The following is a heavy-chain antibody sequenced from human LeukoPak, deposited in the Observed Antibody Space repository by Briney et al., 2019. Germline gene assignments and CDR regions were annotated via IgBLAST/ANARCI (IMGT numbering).Heavy chain of an antibody. CDR3: AKDIAMVRGVIIGGFDY. D-gene: IGHD3-10*01. Sequence: PGGSLRLSCAASGFTFDDYAMHWVRQAPGKGLEWVSLISWDGGSTYYADSVKGRFTVSRDNSKNSLYLQMNSLRAEDTALYYCAKDIAMVRGVIIGGFDYWGQGTLVTVSS. CDR1: GFTFDDYA. CDR2: ISWDGGST. V-gene: IGHV3-43D*03. J-gene: IGHJ4*02.